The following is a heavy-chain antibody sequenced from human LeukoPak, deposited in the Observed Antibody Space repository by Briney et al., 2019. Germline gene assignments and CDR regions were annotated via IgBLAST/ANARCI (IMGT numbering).Heavy chain of an antibody. J-gene: IGHJ4*02. Sequence: ASVKVSCKASGYTFTGYYMHWVRQAPGQGLEWMGWINPNSGGTNYAQKFQGRVTMTRDTSISTAYMELSRLRSDDTAVYYCARDGGYCMSTSCHAENPFYYWGQGTLVTVSS. CDR1: GYTFTGYY. CDR3: ARDGGYCMSTSCHAENPFYY. CDR2: INPNSGGT. V-gene: IGHV1-2*02. D-gene: IGHD2-2*01.